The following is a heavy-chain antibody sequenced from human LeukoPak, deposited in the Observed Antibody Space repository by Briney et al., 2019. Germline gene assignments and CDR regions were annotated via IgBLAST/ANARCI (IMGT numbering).Heavy chain of an antibody. V-gene: IGHV4-34*01. CDR2: INHSGST. J-gene: IGHJ4*02. D-gene: IGHD6-13*01. CDR3: ASLPGIAAAGTDLRFDY. CDR1: GGSFSGYY. Sequence: SETLSLTCAVYGGSFSGYYWSWIRQPPGKGLEWIGEINHSGSTNYNPSLKSRVAISVDTSKNQFSLKLSSVTAADTAVYYCASLPGIAAAGTDLRFDYWGQGTLVTVSS.